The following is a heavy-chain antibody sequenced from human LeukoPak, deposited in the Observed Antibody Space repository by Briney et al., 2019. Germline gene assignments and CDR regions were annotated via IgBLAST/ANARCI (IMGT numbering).Heavy chain of an antibody. Sequence: GGSLRLSCAASGFTFSSYGMHWVRQAPGKGLEWVAFIRYDGSNKYYADSVKGRFTISRDNSKNTLYPQMNSLRAEDTAVYYCAREDDGVSGYWGQGTLVTVSS. V-gene: IGHV3-30*02. J-gene: IGHJ4*02. D-gene: IGHD2-8*01. CDR1: GFTFSSYG. CDR2: IRYDGSNK. CDR3: AREDDGVSGY.